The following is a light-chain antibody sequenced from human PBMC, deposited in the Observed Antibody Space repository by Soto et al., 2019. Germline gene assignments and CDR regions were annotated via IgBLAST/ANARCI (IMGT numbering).Light chain of an antibody. CDR1: SSDIGGYNY. CDR2: EVS. J-gene: IGLJ3*02. Sequence: QSALTQPASVSGSPGQSITISCTGSSSDIGGYNYVSWYQQYPGKAPKLLIYEVSNRPSGVSNRFSGSKSGNTASLTISGLQAEDEAGYYCSSYATSIGVFGGGTKLTVL. V-gene: IGLV2-14*03. CDR3: SSYATSIGV.